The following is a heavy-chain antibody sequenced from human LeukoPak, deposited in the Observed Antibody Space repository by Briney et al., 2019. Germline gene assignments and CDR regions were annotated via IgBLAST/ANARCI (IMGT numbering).Heavy chain of an antibody. J-gene: IGHJ6*02. Sequence: GGSLRLSCAASGFTVSSNYMSWVRQAPGKGLEWVSVIYSGGSTYYADSVKGRFTISRDNSKNTLYIQMNSLRAEDTAVYYCARDCSSTSCYDDYYYGMDVWGQGTTVTVSS. CDR2: IYSGGST. D-gene: IGHD2-2*01. CDR1: GFTVSSNY. V-gene: IGHV3-66*01. CDR3: ARDCSSTSCYDDYYYGMDV.